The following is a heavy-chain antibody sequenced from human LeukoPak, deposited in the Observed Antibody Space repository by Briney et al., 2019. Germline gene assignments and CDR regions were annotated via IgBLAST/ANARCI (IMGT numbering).Heavy chain of an antibody. Sequence: SETLSLTCSVSGGSITSGGYYWSWIRQHPGKGLEWIGYTYYSGNTYYNPSLKSRVAISLDTSKNQFSLKVNSVTAADTAVYYCARRWYSSSSAFDIWGQGTMVTVSS. CDR2: TYYSGNT. J-gene: IGHJ3*02. D-gene: IGHD6-6*01. CDR1: GGSITSGGYY. CDR3: ARRWYSSSSAFDI. V-gene: IGHV4-31*03.